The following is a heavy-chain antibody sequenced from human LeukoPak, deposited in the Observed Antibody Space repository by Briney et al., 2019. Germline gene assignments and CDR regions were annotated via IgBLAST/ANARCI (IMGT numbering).Heavy chain of an antibody. V-gene: IGHV1-18*01. J-gene: IGHJ4*02. CDR3: ARSVKVSAATGDY. Sequence: ASVKVSCKASGYTFTRYGISWVRQAPGKGLEWMGWISAHKGNTNNEQKFQGRVSITTDTSTSTAYMELKSLRADDTAVYYCARSVKVSAATGDYWGQGTLVTVSS. D-gene: IGHD1-1*01. CDR2: ISAHKGNT. CDR1: GYTFTRYG.